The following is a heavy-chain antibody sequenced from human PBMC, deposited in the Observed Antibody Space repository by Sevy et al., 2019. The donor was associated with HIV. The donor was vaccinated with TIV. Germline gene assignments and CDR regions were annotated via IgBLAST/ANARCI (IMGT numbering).Heavy chain of an antibody. CDR2: IKQDGSEK. CDR1: GFIFSRYW. CDR3: ARDMGYCSGGSCYTWDYYGMDV. D-gene: IGHD2-15*01. Sequence: GGSLRLSCAASGFIFSRYWMTWVRQAPGKGLEWVANIKQDGSEKYYVDSVKGRFTISRDNAQNSLYLQMNSLRAEDTAVYYCARDMGYCSGGSCYTWDYYGMDVWGQGTTVTVSS. V-gene: IGHV3-7*03. J-gene: IGHJ6*02.